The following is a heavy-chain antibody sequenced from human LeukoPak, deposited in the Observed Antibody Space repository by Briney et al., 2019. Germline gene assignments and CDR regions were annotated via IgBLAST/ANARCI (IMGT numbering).Heavy chain of an antibody. CDR1: GGTISNSNYY. D-gene: IGHD3-16*02. CDR2: IYYSGST. Sequence: SETLSLTCTVTGGTISNSNYYWGWIRQPPGKGLEWIGSIYYSGSTYYNPSLKSRVTISVDTSKNQFSLKLSSVTAADTAVYYCARVIYYDYVWGSYRYTYFDYWGQGTLVTVSS. CDR3: ARVIYYDYVWGSYRYTYFDY. J-gene: IGHJ4*02. V-gene: IGHV4-39*07.